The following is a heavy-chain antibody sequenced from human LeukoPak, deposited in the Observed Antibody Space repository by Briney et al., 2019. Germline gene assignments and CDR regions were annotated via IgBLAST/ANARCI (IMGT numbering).Heavy chain of an antibody. CDR3: ASVLFYSSGNKSNRVDY. J-gene: IGHJ4*02. D-gene: IGHD6-19*01. V-gene: IGHV1-2*02. CDR2: INPDSGGT. CDR1: GYTFTGYY. Sequence: GASVKVSCKASGYTFTGYYIHWVRQAPGQGLEWMGWINPDSGGTNYAQKFQGRVTMTRDTSIRTAYMELSRLRSDDTAVYYCASVLFYSSGNKSNRVDYWGQGTLVTVSS.